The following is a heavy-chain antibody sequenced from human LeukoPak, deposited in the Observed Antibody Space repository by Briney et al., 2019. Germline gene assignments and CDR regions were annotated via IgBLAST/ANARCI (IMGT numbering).Heavy chain of an antibody. Sequence: GGSLRLSCAASGFTFDDYTMHWVRQAPGKGLEWVSLTSWDGGSTYYADSVKGRFTISRDNSKNSLYLQMNSLRTEDTALYYCAKGYKRTTYDYVWGSYREANFDYWGQGTLVTVSS. J-gene: IGHJ4*02. CDR2: TSWDGGST. CDR1: GFTFDDYT. CDR3: AKGYKRTTYDYVWGSYREANFDY. V-gene: IGHV3-43*01. D-gene: IGHD3-16*02.